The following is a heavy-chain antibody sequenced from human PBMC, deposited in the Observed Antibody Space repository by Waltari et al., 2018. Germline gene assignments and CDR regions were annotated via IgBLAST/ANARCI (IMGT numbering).Heavy chain of an antibody. CDR2: ISYDGSNK. CDR3: ARDVLMGYFDY. CDR1: GFTFSSYA. V-gene: IGHV3-30*01. D-gene: IGHD3-16*01. Sequence: QVQLVESGGGVVQPGRSLRLSCAASGFTFSSYAIHWVRQAPGKGLEWVAVISYDGSNKYYADSVKGRFTISRDNSKNTLYLQMNSLRAEDTAVYYCARDVLMGYFDYWGQGTLVTVSS. J-gene: IGHJ4*02.